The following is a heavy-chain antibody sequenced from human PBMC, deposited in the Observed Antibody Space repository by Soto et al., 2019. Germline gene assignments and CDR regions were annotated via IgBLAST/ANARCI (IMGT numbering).Heavy chain of an antibody. CDR3: ARFSWYVPFDY. J-gene: IGHJ4*02. D-gene: IGHD6-13*01. CDR1: GGSISSGGYS. Sequence: PSETLSLTCAVSGGSISSGGYSWSWIRQPPGKGLEWIGYIYHSGSTYYNPSLKSRVTISVDRSKNQFSLKLSSVTAADTAVDYCARFSWYVPFDYWGQGTLVTVSS. V-gene: IGHV4-30-2*01. CDR2: IYHSGST.